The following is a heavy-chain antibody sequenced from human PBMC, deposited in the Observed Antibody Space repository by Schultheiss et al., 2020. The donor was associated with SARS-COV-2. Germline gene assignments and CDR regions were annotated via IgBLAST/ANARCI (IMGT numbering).Heavy chain of an antibody. Sequence: SLKISCAASGFTFDDYAMHWVRQAPGKGLEWVSGISWNSGSIGYADSVKGRFTISRDNAKNSLYLQMNSLRAEDTAVYYCARAWEGDYYDSSGYYDYWGQGTLVTVSS. J-gene: IGHJ4*02. CDR1: GFTFDDYA. CDR3: ARAWEGDYYDSSGYYDY. CDR2: ISWNSGSI. D-gene: IGHD3-22*01. V-gene: IGHV3-9*01.